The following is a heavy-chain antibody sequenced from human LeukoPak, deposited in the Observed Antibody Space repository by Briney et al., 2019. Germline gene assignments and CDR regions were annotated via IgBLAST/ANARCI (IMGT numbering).Heavy chain of an antibody. D-gene: IGHD3-10*01. CDR1: GVSISSNLW. CDR3: AKSNGYGLVDI. V-gene: IGHV4-4*02. CDR2: NHHSGSI. Sequence: SGTLSLTCAVSGVSISSNLWWTWVRQPPGKGLEWIAENHHSGSINYNPPLKSRLTISLDTSRNQFSLRLNSVTAADTAGYYWAKSNGYGLVDIWGQGTMVTVSS. J-gene: IGHJ3*02.